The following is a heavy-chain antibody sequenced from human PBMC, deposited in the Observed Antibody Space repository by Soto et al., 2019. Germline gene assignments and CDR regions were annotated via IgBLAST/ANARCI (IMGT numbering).Heavy chain of an antibody. Sequence: SETLSLTFAVSGGSISSGGYSWSWIRQPPGKGLEWIGYVYHSGSTYYNPSLKSRVTISVDRSKNQFSLKLSSVTAADTAVYYCARTFISYNWFDPWRQGTLVTVSS. CDR1: GGSISSGGYS. CDR2: VYHSGST. J-gene: IGHJ5*02. CDR3: ARTFISYNWFDP. D-gene: IGHD3-16*01. V-gene: IGHV4-30-2*01.